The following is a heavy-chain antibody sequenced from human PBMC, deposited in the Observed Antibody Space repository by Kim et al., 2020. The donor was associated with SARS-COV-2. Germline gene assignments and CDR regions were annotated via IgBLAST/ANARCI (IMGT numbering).Heavy chain of an antibody. CDR2: IYYSGST. CDR1: GGSISSYY. J-gene: IGHJ6*02. Sequence: SETLSLTCTVSGGSISSYYWSWIRQPPGKGLEWIGYIYYSGSTNYNPSLKSRVTISVDTSKNQFSLKLSSVTAADTAVYYCARGPSTGVLWFGEVYSSDYYYYYGMDVWGQGTTVTVSS. D-gene: IGHD3-10*01. CDR3: ARGPSTGVLWFGEVYSSDYYYYYGMDV. V-gene: IGHV4-59*01.